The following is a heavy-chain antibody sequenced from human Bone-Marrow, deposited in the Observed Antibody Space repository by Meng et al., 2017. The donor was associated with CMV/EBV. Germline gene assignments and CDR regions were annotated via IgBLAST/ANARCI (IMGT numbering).Heavy chain of an antibody. D-gene: IGHD1-1*01. CDR1: GYTFTSYG. V-gene: IGHV5-51*01. CDR3: ARRDLEPGTAPYFDY. J-gene: IGHJ4*02. CDR2: IYPGDSDT. Sequence: KVSCKASGYTFTSYGISWVRQMPGKGLEWMGIIYPGDSDTRYSPSFQGQVTISADKSISTAYLQWSSLKASDTAMYYCARRDLEPGTAPYFDYWGQGTLVTVSS.